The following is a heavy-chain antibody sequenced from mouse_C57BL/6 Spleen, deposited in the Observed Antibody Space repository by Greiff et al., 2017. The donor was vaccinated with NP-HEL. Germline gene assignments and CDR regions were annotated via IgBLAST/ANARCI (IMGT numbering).Heavy chain of an antibody. CDR3: ASSGPLSNYGSSQYYFDY. D-gene: IGHD1-1*01. CDR1: GYTFTSYW. V-gene: IGHV1-64*01. CDR2: IHPNSGST. Sequence: VQLQQPGAELVKPGASVKLSCKASGYTFTSYWMHWVKQRPGQGLEWIGMIHPNSGSTNYNEKFKSKATLTVDKSSSTAYMQLSSLTSEDSAVYYCASSGPLSNYGSSQYYFDYWGQGTTLTVSS. J-gene: IGHJ2*01.